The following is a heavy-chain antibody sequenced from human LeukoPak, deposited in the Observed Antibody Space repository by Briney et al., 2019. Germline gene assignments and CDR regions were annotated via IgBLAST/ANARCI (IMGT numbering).Heavy chain of an antibody. J-gene: IGHJ6*03. Sequence: GGSLRLSCAASGFTFSSFGMNWVRQAPGKGLEWVSYISSSSSTIYYADSVKGRFTISRDNAKNSLYLQMNSLRAEDTAVYYCAREGEDSSSWYYYYYYMDVWGKGTTVTVSS. CDR2: ISSSSSTI. CDR1: GFTFSSFG. CDR3: AREGEDSSSWYYYYYYMDV. D-gene: IGHD6-13*01. V-gene: IGHV3-48*04.